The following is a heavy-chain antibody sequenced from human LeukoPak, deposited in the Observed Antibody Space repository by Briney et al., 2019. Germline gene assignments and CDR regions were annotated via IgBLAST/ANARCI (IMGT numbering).Heavy chain of an antibody. J-gene: IGHJ4*02. D-gene: IGHD6-13*01. CDR3: AKDLFGSSWYHSREDS. Sequence: GGSLRLSCAASGFTFSNYPTSWVRQAPGKGLEWVSALTGSGSNTYYADSVKGRFTISRDNSKNTLFLQMNSLRAEDTAIYYCAKDLFGSSWYHSREDSWGQGTLVTVSS. V-gene: IGHV3-23*01. CDR2: LTGSGSNT. CDR1: GFTFSNYP.